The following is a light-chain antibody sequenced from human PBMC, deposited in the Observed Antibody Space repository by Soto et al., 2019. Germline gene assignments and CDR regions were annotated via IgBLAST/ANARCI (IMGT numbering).Light chain of an antibody. CDR1: SSGVGTYNL. J-gene: IGLJ2*01. CDR3: CSYAGSGMLV. V-gene: IGLV2-23*02. CDR2: EVY. Sequence: QSALTQPASVSGSPGQATTIYCAGTSSGVGTYNLVSWYRHYPGKAPQLIIYEVYKRPSGASNRFSGSKSGNTASLTISGLQVEDEAEYYCCSYAGSGMLVFGGGTKLTVL.